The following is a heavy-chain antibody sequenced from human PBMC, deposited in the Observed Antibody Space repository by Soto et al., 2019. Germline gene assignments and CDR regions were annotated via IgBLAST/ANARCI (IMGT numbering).Heavy chain of an antibody. Sequence: QVQLQESGPGLGKPSQTLSLTCTVSGGSISSGDYYWSWIRQPPGKGLEWIGYIYYSGSTYYNPSIKIRVHISLDTSKKQFSLKLSSVTDADTAVYYCDRVGSSIAVRQFDYWGQGTLVTVSS. CDR2: IYYSGST. D-gene: IGHD6-6*01. CDR3: DRVGSSIAVRQFDY. V-gene: IGHV4-30-4*01. CDR1: GGSISSGDYY. J-gene: IGHJ4*02.